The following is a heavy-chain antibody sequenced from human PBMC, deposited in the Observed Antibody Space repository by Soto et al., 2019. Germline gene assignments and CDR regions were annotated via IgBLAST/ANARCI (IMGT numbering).Heavy chain of an antibody. CDR1: GYTFTSYD. CDR3: ARGGYSYGDYPFYYYTDV. D-gene: IGHD4-17*01. CDR2: MNPNSGNT. J-gene: IGHJ6*03. V-gene: IGHV1-8*01. Sequence: GASVKVSCKASGYTFTSYDINWVRQATGQGLEWMGWMNPNSGNTGYAQKFQGRVTMTRNTSISTAYMELSSLRSEDTAVYYCARGGYSYGDYPFYYYTDVWGKGTTVTAP.